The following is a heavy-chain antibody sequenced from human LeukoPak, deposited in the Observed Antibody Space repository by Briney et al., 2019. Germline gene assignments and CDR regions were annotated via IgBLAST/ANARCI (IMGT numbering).Heavy chain of an antibody. CDR3: ARDPGQYCSDGNCYSGRGYFDS. J-gene: IGHJ4*02. Sequence: SQTLSLTCTVSGGSITCGAYYWNWIRHFPGEDLEWIGYIYYSGNTYYNPSLKSRITISRDTSKNQFPLKLTSVTAADTAVYYCARDPGQYCSDGNCYSGRGYFDSWGQGTLVTVSS. CDR2: IYYSGNT. V-gene: IGHV4-31*03. CDR1: GGSITCGAYY. D-gene: IGHD2-15*01.